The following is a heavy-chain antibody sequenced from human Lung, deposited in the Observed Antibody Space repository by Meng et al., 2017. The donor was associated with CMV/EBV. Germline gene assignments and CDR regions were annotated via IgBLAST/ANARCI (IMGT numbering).Heavy chain of an antibody. CDR1: GYTFTNYF. J-gene: IGHJ6*02. CDR2: ISPSGESR. V-gene: IGHV1-46*01. CDR3: ARDYGDCSLTGCLQYFYGLDV. Sequence: ASVKVSCKASGYTFTNYFIHWVRQAPGQGLEWVGVISPSGESRNYAPRFQGSVTMTSDSSASTVYMELLSLKSEDTAVYFCARDYGDCSLTGCLQYFYGLDVWGQGTPVTGSS. D-gene: IGHD3-9*01.